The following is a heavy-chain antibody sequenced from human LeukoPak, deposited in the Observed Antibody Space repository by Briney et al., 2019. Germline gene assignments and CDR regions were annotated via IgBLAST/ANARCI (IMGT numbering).Heavy chain of an antibody. Sequence: PSETLSLTCTVSGGSISSSSYYWGWIRQPPGKGLEWIGSIYYSGSTYYNPSLKSRVTISVDTSKNQFSLKLTSVTAADTAVYYCARHAGGGYSKIVDYWGQGTPVTVSS. J-gene: IGHJ4*02. V-gene: IGHV4-39*01. D-gene: IGHD5-18*01. CDR3: ARHAGGGYSKIVDY. CDR1: GGSISSSSYY. CDR2: IYYSGST.